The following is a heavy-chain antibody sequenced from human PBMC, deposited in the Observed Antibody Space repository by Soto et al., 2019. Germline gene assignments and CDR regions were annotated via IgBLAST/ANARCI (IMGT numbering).Heavy chain of an antibody. CDR1: GYTCTGYF. J-gene: IGHJ5*02. Sequence: ASVKVSCKASGYTCTGYFMHWVRQAPGQGLEWMGWINPYSGGADYAQSFQGRVTMTRDTSIGTVYMELSRLRFDDTAVYYCARVIRGAYYNSPLDTWGQGTVVTVSS. CDR3: ARVIRGAYYNSPLDT. D-gene: IGHD3-10*01. V-gene: IGHV1-2*02. CDR2: INPYSGGA.